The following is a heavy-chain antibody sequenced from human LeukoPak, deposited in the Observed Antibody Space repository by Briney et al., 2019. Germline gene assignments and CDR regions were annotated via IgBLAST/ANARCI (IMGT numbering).Heavy chain of an antibody. CDR3: ARGDFWNSYYLFDY. J-gene: IGHJ4*02. D-gene: IGHD3-3*01. CDR1: GFTFSSYW. V-gene: IGHV3-7*04. Sequence: GGSLRLSCAASGFTFSSYWMSWVRQVPGKGLEWVANIKEDGSAKYYVDSVRGAKDYVESVRGRFTISRDNAKNSLYLQMNNLRAEDTAVYYCARGDFWNSYYLFDYWGQGTLVTVSS. CDR2: IKEDGSAK.